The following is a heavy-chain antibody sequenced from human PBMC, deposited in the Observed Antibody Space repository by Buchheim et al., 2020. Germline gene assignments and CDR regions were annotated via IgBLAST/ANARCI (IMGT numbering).Heavy chain of an antibody. CDR2: VYYSGTS. CDR3: ARGGGTFCSDGRCHAHFLDY. CDR1: GASMNGYF. Sequence: QVQLQESGPGLVKPSETLSLTCSVSGASMNGYFWTWLRQPPGKGLEWIGYVYYSGTSNYNPSLKSRVTTSLDTTRQQFSLKLSSVTAADTAVYYCARGGGTFCSDGRCHAHFLDYWGQGAL. J-gene: IGHJ4*02. D-gene: IGHD3-3*01. V-gene: IGHV4-59*01.